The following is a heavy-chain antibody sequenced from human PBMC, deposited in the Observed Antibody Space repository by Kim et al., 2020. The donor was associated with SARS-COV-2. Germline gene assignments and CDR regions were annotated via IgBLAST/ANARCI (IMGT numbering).Heavy chain of an antibody. CDR2: ISAYNGNT. CDR1: GYTFTSYG. J-gene: IGHJ6*02. CDR3: ARTTEWEDVPYYYYGMDV. D-gene: IGHD1-26*01. V-gene: IGHV1-18*01. Sequence: ASVKVSCKASGYTFTSYGISWVRQAPGQGLEWMGWISAYNGNTNYAQKLQGRVTMTTDTSTSTAYMELRSLRSDDTAVYYCARTTEWEDVPYYYYGMDVWGQGTTVTVSS.